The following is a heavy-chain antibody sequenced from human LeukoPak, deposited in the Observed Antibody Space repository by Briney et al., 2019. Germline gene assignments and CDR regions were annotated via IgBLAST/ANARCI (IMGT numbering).Heavy chain of an antibody. J-gene: IGHJ6*02. CDR3: AFLEGYSYGTGSSYGTDV. CDR2: MSFDVRNT. CDR1: GFSFSSYA. V-gene: IGHV3-30*03. Sequence: PGRSLRLSCAASGFSFSSYAIHWVRQAPGKGLEWVAVMSFDVRNTYYSESVKGRFTITRDNFRNTLYLQMNSLRTEDTAVYYCAFLEGYSYGTGSSYGTDVWGQGTAVTVS. D-gene: IGHD5-18*01.